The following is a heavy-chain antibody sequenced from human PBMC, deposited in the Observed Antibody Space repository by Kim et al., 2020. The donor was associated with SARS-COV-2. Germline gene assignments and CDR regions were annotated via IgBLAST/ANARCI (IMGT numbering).Heavy chain of an antibody. J-gene: IGHJ4*02. Sequence: GGSLRLSCAASGFTFRNYWMSWVRQAPGKGLEWVANIKQDESDQYYVDSVRGRFTISRDNAKNSLYLQMNNLRAEDTAVYYCAREGDSSGYYSDYWGQGTLVTVSS. CDR2: IKQDESDQ. V-gene: IGHV3-7*01. CDR1: GFTFRNYW. CDR3: AREGDSSGYYSDY. D-gene: IGHD3-22*01.